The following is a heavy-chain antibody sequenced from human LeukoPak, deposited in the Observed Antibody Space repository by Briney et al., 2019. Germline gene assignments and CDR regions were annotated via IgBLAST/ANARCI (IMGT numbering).Heavy chain of an antibody. CDR1: GFTFSSYW. Sequence: GGSLRVSCAASGFTFSSYWMSWVRQAPGTGLKWVANIKQDGSEKYYVDSVKGRFTISRDNAQNSLYLQMNSLRAEDTAKYYCATSTAAAGTDWGQGTLVTVSS. D-gene: IGHD6-13*01. CDR2: IKQDGSEK. V-gene: IGHV3-7*03. CDR3: ATSTAAAGTD. J-gene: IGHJ4*02.